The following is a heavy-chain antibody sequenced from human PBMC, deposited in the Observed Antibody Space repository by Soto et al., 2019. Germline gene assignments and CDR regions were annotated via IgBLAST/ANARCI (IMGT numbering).Heavy chain of an antibody. CDR3: ARDFGSRTKAPCY. V-gene: IGHV3-21*01. CDR1: GFTFSSYS. CDR2: ISSSSSYI. Sequence: SVGSLRLSCAASGFTFSSYSMNWVRQAPGKGLEWVSSISSSSSYIYYADSVKGRFTISRDNAKNSLYLQMNSLRAEDTAVYYCARDFGSRTKAPCYWGQRTLVTVSS. D-gene: IGHD2-2*01. J-gene: IGHJ4*02.